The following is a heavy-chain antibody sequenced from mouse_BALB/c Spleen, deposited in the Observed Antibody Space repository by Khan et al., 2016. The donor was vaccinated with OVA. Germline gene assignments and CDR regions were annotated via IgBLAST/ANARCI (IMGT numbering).Heavy chain of an antibody. CDR1: GYTFSSYY. Sequence: VQLQQSGAELVKTGASVKLSCKASGYTFSSYYLYWVKQRPGQGLEWIGEINPNNGDSNFNEKFKSKATLTVDKFSYKAYMQLSSLTSEDSAFYYWTSSGYGSFAYWGQGTLVTVSA. CDR3: TSSGYGSFAY. CDR2: INPNNGDS. V-gene: IGHV1S81*02. J-gene: IGHJ3*01. D-gene: IGHD2-2*01.